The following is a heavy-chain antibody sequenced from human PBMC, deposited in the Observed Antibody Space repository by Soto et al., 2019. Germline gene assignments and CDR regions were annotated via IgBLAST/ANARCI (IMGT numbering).Heavy chain of an antibody. V-gene: IGHV4-38-2*02. J-gene: IGHJ5*02. CDR2: IYHSGST. CDR1: GYSISSGYY. Sequence: SETLSLTCTVSGYSISSGYYWGWIRQPPGKGLEWIGSIYHSGSTYYNPSLKSRVTISVDTSKNQFSLKLSSVTAADTAVYYCARGAYYYDSSGYYYNWFDPWGQGTLVTVSS. CDR3: ARGAYYYDSSGYYYNWFDP. D-gene: IGHD3-22*01.